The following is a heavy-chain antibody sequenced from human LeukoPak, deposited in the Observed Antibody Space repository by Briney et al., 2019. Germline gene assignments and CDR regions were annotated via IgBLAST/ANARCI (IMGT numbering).Heavy chain of an antibody. CDR3: ARDYAPHYYGSGSYYEVDY. D-gene: IGHD3-10*01. V-gene: IGHV1-2*02. Sequence: ASVKVSCKASGYTFTGYYIHWVRQAPGQGLEWMGWINPNSGGTNYAQNFQGRVTMTRDTSISTAYMELSRLRSDDMAVYYCARDYAPHYYGSGSYYEVDYWGQGTLVTVSS. J-gene: IGHJ4*02. CDR1: GYTFTGYY. CDR2: INPNSGGT.